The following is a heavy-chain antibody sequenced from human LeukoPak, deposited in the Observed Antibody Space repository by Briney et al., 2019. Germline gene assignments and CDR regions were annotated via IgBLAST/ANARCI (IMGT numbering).Heavy chain of an antibody. CDR3: VRAYHPGGWFDP. V-gene: IGHV3-21*01. CDR2: ISSSSSYI. CDR1: GFTFSSYN. Sequence: GGSLRLSCAASGFTFSSYNMNWVRQAPGKGLEWVSSISSSSSYIYYADSVKGRFTISRDNAKNSLYLQMNSLTAEDTAVYYCVRAYHPGGWFDPWGQGTLVTVSS. D-gene: IGHD2-21*01. J-gene: IGHJ5*02.